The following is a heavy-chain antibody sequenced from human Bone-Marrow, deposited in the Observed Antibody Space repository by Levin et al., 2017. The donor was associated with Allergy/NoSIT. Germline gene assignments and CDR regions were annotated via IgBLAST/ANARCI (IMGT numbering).Heavy chain of an antibody. CDR1: GFTFSSYG. CDR2: IWYDGSNK. V-gene: IGHV3-33*01. Sequence: SGGSLRLSCAASGFTFSSYGMHWVRQAPGKGLEWVAVIWYDGSNKYYADSVKGRFTISRDNSKNTLYLQMNSLRAEDTAVYYCARDLISHYGSGSFTGPWGQGTLVTVSS. D-gene: IGHD3-10*01. CDR3: ARDLISHYGSGSFTGP. J-gene: IGHJ5*02.